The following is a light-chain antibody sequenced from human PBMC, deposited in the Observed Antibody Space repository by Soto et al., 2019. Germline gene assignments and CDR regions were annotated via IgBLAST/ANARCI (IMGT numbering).Light chain of an antibody. CDR2: GTS. CDR3: QQYASSTT. V-gene: IGKV3-20*01. J-gene: IGKJ4*01. CDR1: QSVSSSY. Sequence: EIVLTQSPGTLSLSPGQRATLSCRASQSVSSSYLAWYQQKPGQAPRLLIYGTSSRATGIPDRFSGSGSGTDVTLTISRLEPEDFVVYYCQQYASSTTFGGGTKVEIK.